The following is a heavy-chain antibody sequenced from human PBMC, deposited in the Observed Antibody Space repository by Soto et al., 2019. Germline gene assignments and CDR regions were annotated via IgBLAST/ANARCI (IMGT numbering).Heavy chain of an antibody. D-gene: IGHD3-3*01. V-gene: IGHV1-18*01. J-gene: IGHJ4*02. Sequence: ASVKVSCKASGYTFTSYGISWVRQAPGQGLEWMGWISAYNGNTNYAQKLQGRVTMTTDTSTSTAYMELRSLRSDDTAVYYCAREGGYDFWSAYDFDYWGQGTLVTVSS. CDR3: AREGGYDFWSAYDFDY. CDR2: ISAYNGNT. CDR1: GYTFTSYG.